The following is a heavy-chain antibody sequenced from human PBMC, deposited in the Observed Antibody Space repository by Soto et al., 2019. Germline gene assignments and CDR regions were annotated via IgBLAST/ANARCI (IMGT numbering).Heavy chain of an antibody. CDR2: ISSGGTT. Sequence: EVQLVESGGGLIQPGGSLRLSCAASGFTVSSNYMSWVRQAPGKGPEWVSVISSGGTTYYADSVKGRFTISRDNSKNILYIEMNSLRAADSAIYYCARDWGGDAGLFWFFDLWGRGTLVTVSS. J-gene: IGHJ2*01. CDR3: ARDWGGDAGLFWFFDL. CDR1: GFTVSSNY. D-gene: IGHD3-10*01. V-gene: IGHV3-53*01.